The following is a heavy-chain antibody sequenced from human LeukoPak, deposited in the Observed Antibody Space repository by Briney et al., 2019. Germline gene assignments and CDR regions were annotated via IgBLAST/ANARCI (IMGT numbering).Heavy chain of an antibody. CDR1: GFTFSSYA. V-gene: IGHV3-30-3*01. CDR3: AREGLVTMARGVPPFDY. CDR2: ISYDGSNK. Sequence: GGSLRLSCAASGFTFSSYAMHWVRQAPGKGLEWVAVISYDGSNKYYADSVKGRFTISGDNSKNTLYLQMNSLRAEDTAVYYCAREGLVTMARGVPPFDYWGQGTLVTVSS. J-gene: IGHJ4*02. D-gene: IGHD3-10*01.